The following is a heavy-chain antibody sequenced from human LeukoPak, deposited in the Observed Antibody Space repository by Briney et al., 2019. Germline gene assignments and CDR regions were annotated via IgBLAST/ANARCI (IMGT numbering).Heavy chain of an antibody. CDR3: ARDPGAAMVTCYYYYYGMDV. D-gene: IGHD5-18*01. V-gene: IGHV3-69-1*01. J-gene: IGHJ6*04. CDR2: ISSSSTI. Sequence: GGSLRLSCAASGFTFSDYYMNWVRQAPGKGLEWVSSISSSSTIYYADSVKGRFTISRDNAKNSLCLQMNSLRAEDTAVYYCARDPGAAMVTCYYYYYGMDVWGKGTTVTVSS. CDR1: GFTFSDYY.